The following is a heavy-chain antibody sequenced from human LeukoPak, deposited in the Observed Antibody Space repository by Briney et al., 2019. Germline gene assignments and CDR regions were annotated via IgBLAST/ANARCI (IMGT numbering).Heavy chain of an antibody. CDR2: ISSSSSTI. V-gene: IGHV3-48*04. Sequence: GGSLRLSCAASGFTFSSYSMNWVRQAPGKGLEWVSYISSSSSTIYYADSVKGRFTISRDNAKNSLYLQMNSLRAEDTAVYYCARSRCSGGSCYSAYDYWGQGTLVTVSS. D-gene: IGHD2-15*01. CDR1: GFTFSSYS. J-gene: IGHJ4*02. CDR3: ARSRCSGGSCYSAYDY.